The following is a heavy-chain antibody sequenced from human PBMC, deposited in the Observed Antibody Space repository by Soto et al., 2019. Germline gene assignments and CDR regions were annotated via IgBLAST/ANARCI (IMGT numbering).Heavy chain of an antibody. CDR1: GGSISSYY. D-gene: IGHD3-16*02. CDR3: ARSDDYIWGSYRYTGSDAFDI. V-gene: IGHV4-59*01. J-gene: IGHJ3*02. Sequence: SETLSLTCTVSGGSISSYYWSWIRQPPGKGLEWIGYIYDSGSTNYNPSLKSRVTISVDTSKNQFSLKLSSVTAADTAVYYCARSDDYIWGSYRYTGSDAFDIWGQGTMVTVSS. CDR2: IYDSGST.